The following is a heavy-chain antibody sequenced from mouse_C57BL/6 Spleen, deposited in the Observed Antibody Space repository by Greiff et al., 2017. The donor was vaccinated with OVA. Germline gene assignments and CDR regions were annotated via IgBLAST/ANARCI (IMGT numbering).Heavy chain of an antibody. D-gene: IGHD3-2*02. V-gene: IGHV1-12*01. CDR3: ARGRTAQAYYAMDY. J-gene: IGHJ4*01. CDR1: GYTFTSYN. CDR2: IYPGNGDT. Sequence: LQESGAELVRPGASVKMSCKASGYTFTSYNMHWVKQTPRQGLEWIGAIYPGNGDTSYNQKFKGKATLTVDKSSSTAYMQLSSLTSEDSAVYFCARGRTAQAYYAMDYWGQGTSVTVSS.